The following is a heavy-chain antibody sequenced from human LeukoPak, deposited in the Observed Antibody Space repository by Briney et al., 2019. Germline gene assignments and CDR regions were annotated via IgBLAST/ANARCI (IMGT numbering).Heavy chain of an antibody. CDR3: ARDREYYGSGSSTKFYYYGMDV. CDR2: IYHSGGT. V-gene: IGHV4-59*11. CDR1: GGSISSHF. J-gene: IGHJ6*02. D-gene: IGHD3-10*01. Sequence: PSETLSLTCTVSGGSISSHFWSWIRQPPGKGLEWIGYIYHSGGTNYNPSLKSRVTISVDTSKNQFSLKLSSVTAADTAVYYCARDREYYGSGSSTKFYYYGMDVWGQGTTVTVSS.